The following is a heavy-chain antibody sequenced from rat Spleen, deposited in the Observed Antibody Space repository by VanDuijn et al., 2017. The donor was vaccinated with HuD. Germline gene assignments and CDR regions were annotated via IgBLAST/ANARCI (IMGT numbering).Heavy chain of an antibody. Sequence: EVQLVESGGGLVQPGRSLKLSCATSGFTFSTTWMYWYRQFPEKRLEWIARIKAKSNNYATDYTGSVKGRFTISRDDSKSSIYLQMNNLKEEDTAIYYCASNDWGQGVMVTVSS. V-gene: IGHV6-6*01. CDR2: IKAKSNNYAT. CDR1: GFTFSTTW. J-gene: IGHJ2*01. CDR3: ASND.